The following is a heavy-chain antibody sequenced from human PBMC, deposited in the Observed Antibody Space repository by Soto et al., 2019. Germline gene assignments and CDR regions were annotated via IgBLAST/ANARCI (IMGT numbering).Heavy chain of an antibody. CDR1: GGSISSYY. D-gene: IGHD6-25*01. CDR2: IYTRGST. CDR3: ARDGGIATDYFDY. Sequence: QVQLQESGPGLVKPSETLSLTCSVSGGSISSYYWSWIRQPAGKGLEGIGRIYTRGSTNYNPSLKSRVTMSVDTSKNQFSLKLSSVTAADTAVYYCARDGGIATDYFDYWGQGTLVTVSS. J-gene: IGHJ4*02. V-gene: IGHV4-4*07.